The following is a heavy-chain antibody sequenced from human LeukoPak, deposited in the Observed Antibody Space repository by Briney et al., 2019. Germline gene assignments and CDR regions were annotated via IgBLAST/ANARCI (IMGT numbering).Heavy chain of an antibody. CDR1: GGSISSGGYY. V-gene: IGHV4-31*03. D-gene: IGHD3-3*01. Sequence: SETLSLTCTVSGGSISSGGYYWSWIRQHPGKGLEWIGYIYYSGSTYYNPSLKSRVTISVDTSKNQFSLKLSSVTAADTAVYYCARRIGITIFGVVINDYYYYMDVWGKGTTVTVSS. CDR3: ARRIGITIFGVVINDYYYYMDV. J-gene: IGHJ6*03. CDR2: IYYSGST.